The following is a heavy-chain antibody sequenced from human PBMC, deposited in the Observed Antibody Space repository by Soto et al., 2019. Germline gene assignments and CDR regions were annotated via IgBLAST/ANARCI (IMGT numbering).Heavy chain of an antibody. CDR2: INSDGSST. V-gene: IGHV3-74*01. CDR1: GFTFSSYW. J-gene: IGHJ4*02. CDR3: ATGPVVAATQFDY. Sequence: GGSLRLSCAASGFTFSSYWMHWVRQAPGKGLVWVSRINSDGSSTSYADSVKGRFTISRDNAKNTLYLQMNSLRAEDTAVYYCATGPVVAATQFDYWGQGTLVTVSS. D-gene: IGHD2-15*01.